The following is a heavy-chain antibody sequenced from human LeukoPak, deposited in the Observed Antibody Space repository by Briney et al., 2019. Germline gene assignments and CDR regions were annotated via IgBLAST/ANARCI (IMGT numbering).Heavy chain of an antibody. CDR2: INPSGST. V-gene: IGHV4-34*01. CDR3: ARGRIKDY. D-gene: IGHD1-14*01. J-gene: IGHJ4*02. CDR1: GGSFTGYY. Sequence: SETLSLTCAVYGGSFTGYYWSWIRQPPGKGLEWIGEINPSGSTNYNPSLKSRVTISVDTSKDQFSLKLSSVTAADTAVYYCARGRIKDYWGQGTLVTVSS.